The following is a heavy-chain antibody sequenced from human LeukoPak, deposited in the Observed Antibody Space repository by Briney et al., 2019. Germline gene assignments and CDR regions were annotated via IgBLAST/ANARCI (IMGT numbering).Heavy chain of an antibody. CDR2: ISSSSSYI. D-gene: IGHD3-10*01. V-gene: IGHV3-21*01. CDR3: ARGEIGCYGSGSYYNEKFDY. CDR1: VFTFRSYS. J-gene: IGHJ4*02. Sequence: GGPLRLSCAASVFTFRSYSINWVGRAPGKGREGVSSISSSSSYIYYADSVKGRFTISRDNAKNSLYLQMNSLRAEDTAVYYCARGEIGCYGSGSYYNEKFDYWGQGTLVTVSS.